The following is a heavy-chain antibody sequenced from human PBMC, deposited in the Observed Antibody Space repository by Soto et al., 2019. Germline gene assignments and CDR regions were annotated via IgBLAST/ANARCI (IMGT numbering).Heavy chain of an antibody. CDR3: VRTSLVVAAATREDY. CDR2: INSDGSST. Sequence: EVQLVESGGGLVQPGGSLRLSCAASGFTFSSYWMHWVRQAPGKGLVWVSRINSDGSSTSYADSVKGRFTISRDNAKNTQYLQMNSLRAEDTAVYYCVRTSLVVAAATREDYWGEGNLVTVSS. V-gene: IGHV3-74*01. J-gene: IGHJ4*02. D-gene: IGHD2-15*01. CDR1: GFTFSSYW.